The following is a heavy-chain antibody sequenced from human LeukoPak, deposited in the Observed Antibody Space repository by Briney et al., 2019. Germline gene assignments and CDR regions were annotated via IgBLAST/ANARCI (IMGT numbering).Heavy chain of an antibody. V-gene: IGHV1-2*02. CDR2: INPNTGGI. J-gene: IGHJ6*02. Sequence: ASVTVSCRAYGYTFTGYYIHWVRQAPGQELELMGCINPNTGGINYAQKCQDRVTMTRDTSISAAFMELSRLRSDDTAVYYCARDHLDYYQGLHVWGQGTKVTVSS. CDR1: GYTFTGYY. D-gene: IGHD3-10*01. CDR3: ARDHLDYYQGLHV.